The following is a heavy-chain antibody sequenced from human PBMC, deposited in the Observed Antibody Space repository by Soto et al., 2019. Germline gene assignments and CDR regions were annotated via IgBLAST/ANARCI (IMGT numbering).Heavy chain of an antibody. V-gene: IGHV1-58*01. Sequence: VKGACKTSGFTFTRSAGQWVRQARGQSLEWIGWIIVDTAQTKSAQKIQDRLTITRDISTSTVYMELSSLNSEDTAVYYCATEHYERGDCSHFAYWGQGTLVTVSS. J-gene: IGHJ4*02. CDR1: GFTFTRSA. D-gene: IGHD2-21*01. CDR2: IIVDTAQT. CDR3: ATEHYERGDCSHFAY.